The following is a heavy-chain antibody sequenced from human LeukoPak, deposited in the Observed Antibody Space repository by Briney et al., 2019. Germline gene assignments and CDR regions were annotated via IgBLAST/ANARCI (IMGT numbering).Heavy chain of an antibody. J-gene: IGHJ4*02. CDR1: GFTFGSYA. V-gene: IGHV3-64*01. CDR3: AKGGYTPMAAFDY. Sequence: GGSLRLSCVASGFTFGSYAMHWVRQAPGKGLEYVSAISSIGGTTYYANSLKGRFTISRDNSKSTLFFQMGSLRAEDMAVYYCAKGGYTPMAAFDYWGQGSLVTVSS. D-gene: IGHD5-18*01. CDR2: ISSIGGTT.